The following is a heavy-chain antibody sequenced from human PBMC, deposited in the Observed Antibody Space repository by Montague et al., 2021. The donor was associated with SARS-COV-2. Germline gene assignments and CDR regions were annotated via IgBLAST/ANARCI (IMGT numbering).Heavy chain of an antibody. V-gene: IGHV3-13*04. CDR3: ARGDRTGWQTDY. J-gene: IGHJ4*02. CDR1: GFTFSSYD. D-gene: IGHD6-19*01. Sequence: SLRLSCAASGFTFSSYDMHWVRQATGKGLECVSLINTAGDTYYPGSVKGRFIISRDNAKNSLYLQMNSLRAGDTAVYYCARGDRTGWQTDYWGQGTLVTVSS. CDR2: INTAGDT.